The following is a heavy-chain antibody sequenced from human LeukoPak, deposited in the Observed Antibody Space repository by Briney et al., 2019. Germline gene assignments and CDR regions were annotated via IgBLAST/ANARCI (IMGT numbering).Heavy chain of an antibody. CDR3: ARGVGYYDSSGYYYGGAFDI. V-gene: IGHV3-21*01. CDR2: ISSSSSYI. CDR1: GFTFSSYS. Sequence: PGGSLRLSCAASGFTFSSYSMNWVRQAPGKGLEWVSSISSSSSYIYYADSVKGRFTISRDNAKNSLYLQMNSLRAEDTAVYYCARGVGYYDSSGYYYGGAFDIWGQGTMVTVSS. J-gene: IGHJ3*02. D-gene: IGHD3-22*01.